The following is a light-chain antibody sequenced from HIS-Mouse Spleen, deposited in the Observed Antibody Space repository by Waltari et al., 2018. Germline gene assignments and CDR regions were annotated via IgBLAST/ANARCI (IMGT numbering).Light chain of an antibody. CDR1: SSDVGGYTY. CDR3: SSYTSSSTWV. Sequence: QSALTQPAPVSGSPGQSITISCTGTSSDVGGYTYVSWYQQPPGKAPKLMIYEVSNRPSGVSNRFSGSKSGNTASLTISGLQAEDEADYYCSSYTSSSTWVFGGGTKLTVL. CDR2: EVS. V-gene: IGLV2-14*01. J-gene: IGLJ3*02.